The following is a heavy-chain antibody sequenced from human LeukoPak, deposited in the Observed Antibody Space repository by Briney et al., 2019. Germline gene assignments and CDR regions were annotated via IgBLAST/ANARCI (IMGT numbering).Heavy chain of an antibody. CDR2: IPYDGSNK. J-gene: IGHJ4*02. CDR1: GFPFSSYG. CDR3: AKDLQVYDILTGYSSSDSGAH. Sequence: GALRLSFAAVGFPFSSYGMDLGRPAPGKGLGGVAFIPYDGSNKYYADSVKGRFTISRDNSKNTLYLQMNSLRAEDTAVYYCAKDLQVYDILTGYSSSDSGAHWGQGTLVTVSS. V-gene: IGHV3-30*02. D-gene: IGHD3-9*01.